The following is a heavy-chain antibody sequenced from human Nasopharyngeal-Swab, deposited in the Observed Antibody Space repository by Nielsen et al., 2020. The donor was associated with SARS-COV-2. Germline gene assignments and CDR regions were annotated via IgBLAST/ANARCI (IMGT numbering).Heavy chain of an antibody. D-gene: IGHD1-26*01. J-gene: IGHJ6*02. CDR3: ALVDYYGMDV. Sequence: GESLKISCAASGFTFSSYSMNWVRQAPGKGLEWVSSISSSSSYIYYADSVQGRFTISRDNAKNSLYLQMNSLRAEDTAVYYCALVDYYGMDVWGQGTTVTVSS. V-gene: IGHV3-21*01. CDR1: GFTFSSYS. CDR2: ISSSSSYI.